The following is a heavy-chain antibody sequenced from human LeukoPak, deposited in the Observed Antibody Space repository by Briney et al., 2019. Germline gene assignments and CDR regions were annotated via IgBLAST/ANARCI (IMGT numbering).Heavy chain of an antibody. J-gene: IGHJ4*02. CDR3: ASPDGDNYYFDY. CDR2: IYYSGST. D-gene: IGHD4-17*01. CDR1: GFTFSSYA. Sequence: GSLRLSCAASGFTFSSYAMSWVRQPPGKGLEWIGSIYYSGSTYYNPSLKSRVTISVDTSKNQFSLKLSSVTAADTAVYYCASPDGDNYYFDYWGQGTLVTVSS. V-gene: IGHV4-39*01.